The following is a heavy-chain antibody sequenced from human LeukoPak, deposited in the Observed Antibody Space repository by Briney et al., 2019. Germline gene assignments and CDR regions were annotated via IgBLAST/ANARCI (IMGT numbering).Heavy chain of an antibody. CDR2: IYKSGST. V-gene: IGHV4-59*08. D-gene: IGHD1-26*01. CDR3: ARQPYSGRPDY. Sequence: PSETLSLTCTVSGGSMDSYYWSWIRQPPGKGLEWIGYIYKSGSTNYSPSLKSRVTISIDTSKNQISLKLSSVTAADTAVYYCARQPYSGRPDYWGQGTLVTVSS. CDR1: GGSMDSYY. J-gene: IGHJ4*02.